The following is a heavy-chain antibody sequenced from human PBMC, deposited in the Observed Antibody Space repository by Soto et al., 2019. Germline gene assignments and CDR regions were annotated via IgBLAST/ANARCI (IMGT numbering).Heavy chain of an antibody. CDR3: ARRTVNIRTFYSGLKTHCFDY. CDR2: IYYSGST. CDR1: GDSMSSSDYY. Sequence: QLQLHESGPGLVKPSETLSLTCAVSGDSMSSSDYYWGWIRQPPGKGLEWIGSIYYSGSTYYNPSLQSRVAISVDTSKKQFSLKLKSVTVADTAIYYCARRTVNIRTFYSGLKTHCFDYWGQGAPVTVSS. V-gene: IGHV4-39*01. D-gene: IGHD6-19*01. J-gene: IGHJ4*02.